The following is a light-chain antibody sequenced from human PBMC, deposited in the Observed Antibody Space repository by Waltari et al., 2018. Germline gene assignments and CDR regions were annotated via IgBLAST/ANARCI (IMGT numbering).Light chain of an antibody. CDR1: QSINSW. CDR2: KAS. CDR3: QQYSRYSWT. J-gene: IGKJ1*01. V-gene: IGKV1-5*03. Sequence: DIQMTQSPSTLSASVGDRVTITCRASQSINSWLAWYQQRGGKAPRLLIYKASTLESGVPARFSDSGSGTEFTLTINSLQPDDFATYYCQQYSRYSWTFGQGTKVEIK.